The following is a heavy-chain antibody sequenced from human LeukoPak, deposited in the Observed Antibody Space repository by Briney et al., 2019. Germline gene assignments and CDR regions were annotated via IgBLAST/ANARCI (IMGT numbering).Heavy chain of an antibody. V-gene: IGHV1-8*01. CDR3: ARGLRDSSGREYFQH. J-gene: IGHJ1*01. D-gene: IGHD3-22*01. Sequence: ASVKVSCKASGYTFTSYDISWVRQAAGQGLEWMGWMNPNSGNTGYAQKFKGRVTMTGNTSISTSYMELYSLRSEDTVVYYCARGLRDSSGREYFQHWGQGTLVTVSS. CDR1: GYTFTSYD. CDR2: MNPNSGNT.